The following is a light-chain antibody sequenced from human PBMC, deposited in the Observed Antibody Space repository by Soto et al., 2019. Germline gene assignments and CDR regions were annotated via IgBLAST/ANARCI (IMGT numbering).Light chain of an antibody. CDR1: QSISRY. CDR3: EQNYRATPWT. J-gene: IGKJ1*01. CDR2: AAS. Sequence: DIQRSQCPSSLSASFGDRITITCRSSQSISRYLNWYQHKPGKAPKLLINAASSLERGVPSRFSGGGSGTDFTLNISSLQPDDFATYYCEQNYRATPWTFGQGTNVDI. V-gene: IGKV1-39*01.